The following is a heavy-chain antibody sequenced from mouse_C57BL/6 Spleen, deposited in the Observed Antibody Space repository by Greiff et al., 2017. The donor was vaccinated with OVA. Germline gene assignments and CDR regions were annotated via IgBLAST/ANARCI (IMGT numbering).Heavy chain of an antibody. J-gene: IGHJ2*01. CDR2: IYPGDGDT. D-gene: IGHD1-1*01. CDR1: GYAFSSSW. Sequence: QVQLQQSGPELVKPGASVKISCKASGYAFSSSWMNWVKQRPGKGLEWIGRIYPGDGDTNYNGKFKGKATLTADKSSSTAYMQLSSLTSEDSAVYFCAVYGSSPYYFDYWGKGTTLTVS. CDR3: AVYGSSPYYFDY. V-gene: IGHV1-82*01.